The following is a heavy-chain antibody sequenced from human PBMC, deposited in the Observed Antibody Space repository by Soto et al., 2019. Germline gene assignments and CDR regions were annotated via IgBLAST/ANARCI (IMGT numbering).Heavy chain of an antibody. CDR1: GGSISSGGFY. Sequence: QLQESGPGLVKPSQTLSLTCTVSGGSISSGGFYWSWIRQHPGKGLEWIGYIYYSGSTSYNPSLKSRVIISVDTSKNQFSLKLSSVTAADTAVYYCARESNWYWFSPWGQGTLVTVSS. V-gene: IGHV4-31*03. D-gene: IGHD1-1*01. CDR3: ARESNWYWFSP. CDR2: IYYSGST. J-gene: IGHJ5*02.